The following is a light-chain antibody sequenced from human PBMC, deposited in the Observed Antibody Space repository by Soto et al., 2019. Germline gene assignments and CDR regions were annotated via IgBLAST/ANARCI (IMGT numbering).Light chain of an antibody. J-gene: IGKJ4*01. Sequence: DIQMTQSPSTLSGSVGDRVTITCRASQSISSYLNWYQQKPGKAPKLLIYAASSLQSGVPSRFSGSGSGTDFTLTISSLQPEDFATYYYQQSYSTPLTFGGGTKV. V-gene: IGKV1-39*01. CDR3: QQSYSTPLT. CDR2: AAS. CDR1: QSISSY.